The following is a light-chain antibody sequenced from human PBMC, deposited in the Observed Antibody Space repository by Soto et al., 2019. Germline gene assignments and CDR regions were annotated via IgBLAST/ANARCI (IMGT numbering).Light chain of an antibody. V-gene: IGLV2-14*01. CDR3: SSYTGSNTLPYV. CDR2: EVS. CDR1: SSDVGGYTY. Sequence: QSVLTQPASVSGSPGQSITISCTGTSSDVGGYTYVSWYQQHPGKAPKLMIYEVSNRPSGGSTRFSGSKSGNTASLTISGLQAEDEAEYSCSSYTGSNTLPYVFGTGTKGTVL. J-gene: IGLJ1*01.